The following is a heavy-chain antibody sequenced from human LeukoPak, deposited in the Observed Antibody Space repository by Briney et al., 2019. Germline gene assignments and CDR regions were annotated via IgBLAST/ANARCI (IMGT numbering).Heavy chain of an antibody. Sequence: ASVKVSCKASGYTFTSYDINWVRQATGQGLEWMGWMNPNSGNTGYAQKFQGRVTITRNTSISTAYVELSSLRSEDTAVYYCARGERYCSSTSCSDFDYWGQGTLVTVSS. CDR2: MNPNSGNT. V-gene: IGHV1-8*03. D-gene: IGHD2-2*01. J-gene: IGHJ4*02. CDR3: ARGERYCSSTSCSDFDY. CDR1: GYTFTSYD.